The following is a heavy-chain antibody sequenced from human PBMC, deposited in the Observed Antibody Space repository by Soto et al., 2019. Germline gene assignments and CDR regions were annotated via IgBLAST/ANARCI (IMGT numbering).Heavy chain of an antibody. J-gene: IGHJ4*02. CDR2: IWYDGSNK. V-gene: IGHV3-33*01. D-gene: IGHD5-18*01. CDR3: ARDPDTAMFFDY. CDR1: GFTFSSYG. Sequence: GGSLRLSCAASGFTFSSYGMHWVRQAPGKGLEWVAVIWYDGSNKYYADSVKGRFTISRDNSKNTLYLQMNSLRAEDTAVYYCARDPDTAMFFDYWGQRTPVTVSS.